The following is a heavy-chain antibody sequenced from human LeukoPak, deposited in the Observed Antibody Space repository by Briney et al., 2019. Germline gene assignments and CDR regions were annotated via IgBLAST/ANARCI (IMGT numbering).Heavy chain of an antibody. V-gene: IGHV1-18*01. J-gene: IGHJ4*02. CDR2: ISAYNGNT. CDR3: ARDYYDSSGSIPRFDY. CDR1: GYTFTNHG. Sequence: ASVKVSCKASGYTFTNHGISWVRQAPGQGLEWMGWISAYNGNTNYAQKLQGRVTMTTDTSTSTAYMELRSLRSDDTAVYYCARDYYDSSGSIPRFDYWGQGTLVTISS. D-gene: IGHD3-22*01.